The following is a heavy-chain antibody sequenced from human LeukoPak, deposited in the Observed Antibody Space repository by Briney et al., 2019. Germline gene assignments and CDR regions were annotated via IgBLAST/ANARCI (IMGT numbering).Heavy chain of an antibody. CDR3: ARYSYYYGSGQFDY. CDR1: GGSISRGGYS. D-gene: IGHD3-10*01. CDR2: IYHSGST. V-gene: IGHV4-30-2*01. Sequence: SQTLSLTCAVSGGSISRGGYSWSWIRQPPGKGLEWIGYIYHSGSTYYNPSLKSRVTISVDRSKNQFSLKLSSVTAADTAVYYCARYSYYYGSGQFDYWGQGTLVTVSS. J-gene: IGHJ4*02.